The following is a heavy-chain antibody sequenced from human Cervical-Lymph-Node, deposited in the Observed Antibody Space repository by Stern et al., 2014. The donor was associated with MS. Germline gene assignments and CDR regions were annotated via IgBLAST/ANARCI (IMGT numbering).Heavy chain of an antibody. CDR2: ISGHSGRT. J-gene: IGHJ4*02. CDR3: AKEYGFSSGWYLDY. Sequence: VQLVESGGGLVQPGGSLRLSCAASGFTLRSYAMSWVRQAPGKGLEWVSAISGHSGRTYYADSVKGRFTISRDNSKNALYLQMNSLRAEDTAVYYCAKEYGFSSGWYLDYWGQGTLVTVSS. CDR1: GFTLRSYA. V-gene: IGHV3-23*04. D-gene: IGHD6-19*01.